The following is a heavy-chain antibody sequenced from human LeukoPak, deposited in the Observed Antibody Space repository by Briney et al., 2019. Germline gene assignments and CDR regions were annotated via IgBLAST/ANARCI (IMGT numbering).Heavy chain of an antibody. D-gene: IGHD6-19*01. CDR2: IISDGSST. CDR1: GFTFNRFW. CDR3: AREDVDITVATSGAFDI. V-gene: IGHV3-74*01. J-gene: IGHJ3*02. Sequence: GGSLRLSCAASGFTFNRFWMHWVRQAPGQGLVWVSRIISDGSSTNYADSVKGRFTISRDNAKNTLYLQMNSLRAEDTALYYCAREDVDITVATSGAFDIWGQGTMVTVSS.